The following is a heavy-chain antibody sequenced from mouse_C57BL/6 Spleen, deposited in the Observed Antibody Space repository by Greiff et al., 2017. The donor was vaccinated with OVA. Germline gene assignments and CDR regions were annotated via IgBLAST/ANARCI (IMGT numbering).Heavy chain of an antibody. V-gene: IGHV1-69*01. J-gene: IGHJ4*01. CDR2: IDPSDSYT. CDR1: GYTFTSYW. D-gene: IGHD3-2*02. Sequence: VQLQQPGAELVMPGASVKLSCKASGYTFTSYWMHWVKQRPGQGLEWIGEIDPSDSYTNYNQKFKGKSTLTVDKSSSTAYMQLSSLTSEDSAVYYCARGSAGYVRYYAMDYWGQGTAVTVSS. CDR3: ARGSAGYVRYYAMDY.